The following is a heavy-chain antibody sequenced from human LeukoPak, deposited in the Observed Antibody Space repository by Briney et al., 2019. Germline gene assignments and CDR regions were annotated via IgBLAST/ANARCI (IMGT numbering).Heavy chain of an antibody. V-gene: IGHV3-48*01. CDR3: ATTPLGSSRLFDH. J-gene: IGHJ4*02. Sequence: GGSLRLSCAASGFIFSNYNMNWVRQAPGKGLEWVSFIDTISNTMYYADSVRGRFTISRDNGKNSLYLQMNSLRVGDTAVYYCATTPLGSSRLFDHWGQGTLVTVSS. CDR1: GFIFSNYN. CDR2: IDTISNTM. D-gene: IGHD6-13*01.